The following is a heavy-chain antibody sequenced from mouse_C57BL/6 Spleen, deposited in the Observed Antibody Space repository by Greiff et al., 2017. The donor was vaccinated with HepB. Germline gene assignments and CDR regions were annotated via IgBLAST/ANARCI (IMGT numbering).Heavy chain of an antibody. CDR1: GYTFTDYE. J-gene: IGHJ3*01. V-gene: IGHV1-15*01. Sequence: QVQLQQSGAELVRPGASVTLSCKASGYTFTDYEMHWVKQTPVHGLAWIGAIDPETGGTAYNQKFKGKAILTADTSSSTAYMELRSLTSEDSAVYYGTRSDDGYYRYWFAYWGQGTLVTVSA. CDR3: TRSDDGYYRYWFAY. D-gene: IGHD2-3*01. CDR2: IDPETGGT.